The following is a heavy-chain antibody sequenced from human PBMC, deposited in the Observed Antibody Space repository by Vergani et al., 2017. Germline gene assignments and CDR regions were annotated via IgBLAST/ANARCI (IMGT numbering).Heavy chain of an antibody. D-gene: IGHD6-19*01. CDR2: IYYSGST. Sequence: QVQLQESGPGLVKPSETLSLTCTVSGGSISSYYWSWIRQPPGKGLEWIGYIYYSGSTNYNPSLKSRVTISVDTSKNQFSLKLSSVTAADTAVYYCARMWLVYPFYYYYGMDVWGQGTTVTVSS. J-gene: IGHJ6*02. CDR3: ARMWLVYPFYYYYGMDV. CDR1: GGSISSYY. V-gene: IGHV4-59*01.